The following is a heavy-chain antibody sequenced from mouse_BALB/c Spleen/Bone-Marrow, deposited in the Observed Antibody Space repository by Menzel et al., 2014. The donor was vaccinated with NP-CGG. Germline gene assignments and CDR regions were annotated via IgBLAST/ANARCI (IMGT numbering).Heavy chain of an antibody. CDR2: IAPGSVST. V-gene: IGHV1S41*01. Sequence: DLVKPGASVKLSCKASGYTFTSYWINWIKQRPGQGLEWIGRIAPGSVSTYYNEMFKGKATLTVDTSSSTAYIQLSGLSSEDSAVYFCARGDNSDYWGQGTTLTVSS. CDR1: GYTFTSYW. J-gene: IGHJ2*01. CDR3: ARGDNSDY.